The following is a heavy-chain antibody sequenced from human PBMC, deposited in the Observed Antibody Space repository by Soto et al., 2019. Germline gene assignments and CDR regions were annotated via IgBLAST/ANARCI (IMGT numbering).Heavy chain of an antibody. CDR3: ARGQVAIVATH. J-gene: IGHJ1*01. CDR1: GGSFSGYY. CDR2: INHSGST. V-gene: IGHV4-34*01. D-gene: IGHD5-12*01. Sequence: SETLSLTCAVYGGSFSGYYWSWIRQPPGKGLEWIGEINHSGSTNYNPSLKSRVTISADTSKNQFFLTLKSVTAADTAVYYCARGQVAIVATHWDQGTLVTVSS.